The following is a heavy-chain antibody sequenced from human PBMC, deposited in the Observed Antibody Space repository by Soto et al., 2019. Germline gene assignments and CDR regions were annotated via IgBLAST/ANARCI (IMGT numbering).Heavy chain of an antibody. CDR1: GGSFSGYY. J-gene: IGHJ4*02. CDR2: INHSGST. Sequence: SETLSLTCAVYGGSFSGYYWSWIRQPPGKGLEWIGEINHSGSTNYNPSLKSRVTISVDTSKNQFSLKLSSVTAADTAVYYCARAVPITAGIVATIPRTIFDYWGQGTLVTVSS. D-gene: IGHD5-12*01. CDR3: ARAVPITAGIVATIPRTIFDY. V-gene: IGHV4-34*01.